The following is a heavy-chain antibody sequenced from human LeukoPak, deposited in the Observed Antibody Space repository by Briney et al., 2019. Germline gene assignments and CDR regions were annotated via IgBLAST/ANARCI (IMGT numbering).Heavy chain of an antibody. D-gene: IGHD2-15*01. CDR1: GGTFSSDE. CDR3: ARGQRWQAFDV. Sequence: ASVRVSCKASGGTFSSDEIHWVRQAPGQGPEWLGRIIPLVETPNYSQSFQGRVTITADKSTSTAYMELSSLEFEDTAIYYCARGQRWQAFDVWGQGTMVTVSS. CDR2: IIPLVETP. V-gene: IGHV1-69*04. J-gene: IGHJ3*01.